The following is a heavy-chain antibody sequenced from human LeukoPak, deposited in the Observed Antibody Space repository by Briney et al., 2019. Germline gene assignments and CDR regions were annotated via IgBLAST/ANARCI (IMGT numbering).Heavy chain of an antibody. J-gene: IGHJ5*02. CDR1: GGSFSGYY. V-gene: IGHV4-34*01. CDR2: INHSGST. CDR3: ARGGVKGVLMVYATNWFDP. D-gene: IGHD2-8*01. Sequence: SETLSLTCAVYGGSFSGYYWSWIRQPPGKGLEWIGEINHSGSTNYNPSLKSRVTISVDTSKNQFSLKLSSVTAADTAVYYCARGGVKGVLMVYATNWFDPWGQGTLVTVSS.